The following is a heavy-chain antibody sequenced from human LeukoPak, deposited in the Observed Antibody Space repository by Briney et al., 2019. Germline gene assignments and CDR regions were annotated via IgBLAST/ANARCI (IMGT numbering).Heavy chain of an antibody. D-gene: IGHD6-19*01. V-gene: IGHV4-39*01. CDR2: IYYSGST. J-gene: IGHJ4*02. CDR3: ATSSGWYGYYFDY. CDR1: GGSISGSSYY. Sequence: SETLSLTCTVSGGSISGSSYYWGWIRQPPGKGWMGFGSIYYSGSTYYKPSLKSRVTISVDTSKNQFSLKLSSGTAADTAVYYCATSSGWYGYYFDYWGQGTLVTVSS.